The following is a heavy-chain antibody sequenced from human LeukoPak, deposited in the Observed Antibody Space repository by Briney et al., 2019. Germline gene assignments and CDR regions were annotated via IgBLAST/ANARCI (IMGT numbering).Heavy chain of an antibody. CDR3: ATVQQYSSGYHNY. CDR1: GYTFTGYY. V-gene: IGHV1-2*02. CDR2: INPNSGGT. D-gene: IGHD3-22*01. J-gene: IGHJ4*02. Sequence: ASVKVSCKASGYTFTGYYMHWVRQAPGQGLEWMGWINPNSGGTNYAQKFQGRVTMTRDTSISTAYMELSRLRSDDTAVYYCATVQQYSSGYHNYLGQGTLVTVSS.